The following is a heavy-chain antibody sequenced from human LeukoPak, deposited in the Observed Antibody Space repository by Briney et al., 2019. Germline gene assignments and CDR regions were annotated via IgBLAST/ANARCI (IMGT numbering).Heavy chain of an antibody. D-gene: IGHD5-12*01. CDR2: IYYSGST. J-gene: IGHJ5*02. CDR1: GGSISTYY. V-gene: IGHV4-59*08. Sequence: SETLSLTCTVSGGSISTYYWSWIRQPPGKGLEWIGYIYYSGSTNYNPSRKSRVTISVDTSKNKFSWKLSSVTAADTAVYYCVRHPPLNVDLVATTWFDPWGQGTLVTVSS. CDR3: VRHPPLNVDLVATTWFDP.